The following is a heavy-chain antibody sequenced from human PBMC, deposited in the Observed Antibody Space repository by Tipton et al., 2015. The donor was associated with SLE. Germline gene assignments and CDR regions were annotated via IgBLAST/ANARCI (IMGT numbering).Heavy chain of an antibody. CDR2: INWDGDYI. D-gene: IGHD5-12*01. V-gene: IGHV3-9*01. CDR3: ARLDIHYYHGLDV. J-gene: IGHJ6*02. Sequence: SLRLSCAVSGFTFDDYAMHWVRQAPGEGLEWVSSINWDGDYIGYADSVKGRFTISRDNAKNSLYLQMNSLRAEDTAVYYCARLDIHYYHGLDVWGQGTTVTVS. CDR1: GFTFDDYA.